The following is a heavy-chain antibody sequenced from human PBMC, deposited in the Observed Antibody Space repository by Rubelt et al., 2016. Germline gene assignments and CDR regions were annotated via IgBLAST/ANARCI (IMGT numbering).Heavy chain of an antibody. Sequence: GGFDPEDGETIYAQKFQGRVTMTEDTSTDTAYMELSSLRSEDTAVYYCATAPRRQQLAEYYYYGMDVWGQGTTVTVSS. CDR3: ATAPRRQQLAEYYYYGMDV. V-gene: IGHV1-24*01. J-gene: IGHJ6*02. D-gene: IGHD6-13*01. CDR2: FDPEDGET.